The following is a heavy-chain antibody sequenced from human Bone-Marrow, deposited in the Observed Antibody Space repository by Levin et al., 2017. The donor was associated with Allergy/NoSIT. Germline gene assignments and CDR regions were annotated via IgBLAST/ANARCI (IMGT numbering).Heavy chain of an antibody. D-gene: IGHD4-23*01. Sequence: ASVKVSCKASGFSFIDYHIHWFRQAPGQGLEWMAWIDCKRGNTNYAPKFQGRVTVTRDTSMNTTHMELRNLTSDDTAVYYYARDSTPLPGSYFDYWGQGVLVTVSS. CDR2: IDCKRGNT. CDR3: ARDSTPLPGSYFDY. CDR1: GFSFIDYH. J-gene: IGHJ4*02. V-gene: IGHV1-2*02.